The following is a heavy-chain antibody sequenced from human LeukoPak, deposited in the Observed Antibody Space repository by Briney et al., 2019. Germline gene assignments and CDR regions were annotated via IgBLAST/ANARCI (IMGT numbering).Heavy chain of an antibody. CDR1: GFPFSNNV. CDR3: AKTFPYGTPWYGFCDY. Sequence: PGGSLRLSCAASGFPFSNNVMTWVRQAPGGGVGWLSAICASGGDTYYADSVKGRFTISRDNSKNTLYLQMNSLRAEDTAVYYCAKTFPYGTPWYGFCDYWGQGALVTVSS. J-gene: IGHJ4*02. V-gene: IGHV3-23*01. CDR2: ICASGGDT. D-gene: IGHD3-3*01.